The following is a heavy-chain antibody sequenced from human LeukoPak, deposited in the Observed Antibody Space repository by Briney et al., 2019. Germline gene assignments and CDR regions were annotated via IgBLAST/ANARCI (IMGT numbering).Heavy chain of an antibody. V-gene: IGHV3-48*03. Sequence: GGSLRLSWAASGFTFSSYEMNWVSQAPGKGLEWVSYISSSGSTIYYADSVKGRFTISRDNAKNSLYLQMNSLRAEDTAVYYCARDCGGGSCYGPYDAFDIWGQGTMVTVSS. D-gene: IGHD2-15*01. CDR2: ISSSGSTI. CDR1: GFTFSSYE. J-gene: IGHJ3*02. CDR3: ARDCGGGSCYGPYDAFDI.